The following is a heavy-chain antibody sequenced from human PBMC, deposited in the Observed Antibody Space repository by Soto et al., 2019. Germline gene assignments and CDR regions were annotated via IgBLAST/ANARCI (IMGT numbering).Heavy chain of an antibody. CDR2: INSDGSST. Sequence: GGSLRLSCAASGFTFSSYWMHWVRQAPGKGLVWVSRINSDGSSTSYADSVKGRFTISRDNAKNTLYLQMNSLRAEDTAVYYCAREGLRGPFVFAEYFQHWGQGTLVTVSS. D-gene: IGHD4-17*01. V-gene: IGHV3-74*01. J-gene: IGHJ1*01. CDR3: AREGLRGPFVFAEYFQH. CDR1: GFTFSSYW.